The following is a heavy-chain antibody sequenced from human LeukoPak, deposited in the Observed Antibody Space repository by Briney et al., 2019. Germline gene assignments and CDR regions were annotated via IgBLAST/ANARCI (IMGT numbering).Heavy chain of an antibody. J-gene: IGHJ3*02. CDR2: IKQDGSEK. CDR1: GFTFSSYW. D-gene: IGHD6-6*01. Sequence: GGSLRLSCAASGFTFSSYWMSWVRQAPGKGLEWVANIKQDGSEKYYVDSVKGRFTISRDNAKNSLYLQMNSLRAEDTAVYYCASTPEYSSSKGAFDIWGQGTMVTVSS. CDR3: ASTPEYSSSKGAFDI. V-gene: IGHV3-7*01.